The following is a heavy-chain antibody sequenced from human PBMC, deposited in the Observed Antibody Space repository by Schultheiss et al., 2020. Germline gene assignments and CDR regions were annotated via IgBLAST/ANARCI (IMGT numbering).Heavy chain of an antibody. Sequence: SETLSLTCTVSGGSISSSSYYWGWIRQPPGKGLEWIGNIYSDGSTYYNPSLKSRVTISVDTSKNQFSLKLSSVTAADTAVYYCARGPPRSQLWFAVPETGNWFDPWGQGTLVTVSS. V-gene: IGHV4-39*01. J-gene: IGHJ5*02. CDR1: GGSISSSSYY. CDR3: ARGPPRSQLWFAVPETGNWFDP. CDR2: IYSDGST. D-gene: IGHD5-18*01.